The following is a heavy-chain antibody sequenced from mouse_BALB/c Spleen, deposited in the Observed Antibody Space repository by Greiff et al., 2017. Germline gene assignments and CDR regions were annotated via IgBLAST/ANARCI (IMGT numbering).Heavy chain of an antibody. CDR3: ARKGNYYGSSSGFAY. J-gene: IGHJ3*01. CDR1: GFSLTSYG. D-gene: IGHD1-1*01. CDR2: IWSGGST. Sequence: QVQLKESGPGLVQPSQSLSITCTVSGFSLTSYGVHWVRQSPGKGLEWLGVIWSGGSTDYNAAFISRLSISKDNSKSQVFFKMNSLQANDTAIYYCARKGNYYGSSSGFAYWGQGTLVTVSA. V-gene: IGHV2-2*02.